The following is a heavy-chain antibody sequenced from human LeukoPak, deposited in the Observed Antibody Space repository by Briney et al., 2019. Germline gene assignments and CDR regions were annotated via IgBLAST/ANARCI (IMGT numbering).Heavy chain of an antibody. CDR2: ILSDGSKE. D-gene: IGHD4-17*01. Sequence: GSLRLSCAASGFTFSSYGMHWVRQAPGKGLEWVAVILSDGSKEFYTDSVKGRFTISRDNSKSTLFLQMNSLRAEDTAVYYCTKDPNGDYVGAFDFWGQGTMVTVSS. CDR1: GFTFSSYG. J-gene: IGHJ3*01. V-gene: IGHV3-33*06. CDR3: TKDPNGDYVGAFDF.